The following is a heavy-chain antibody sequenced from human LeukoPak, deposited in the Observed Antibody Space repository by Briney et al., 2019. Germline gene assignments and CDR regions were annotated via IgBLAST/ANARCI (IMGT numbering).Heavy chain of an antibody. Sequence: PGGSLRLSCAASGFTFSSYAMHWVRQAPGKGLEWVAVISYDGSNKYYADSVKGRFTISRDNSKNTLYLQMNSLRAEDTAVYYCARDSLGSAGIRGGLDYWGQGIVVTVSS. V-gene: IGHV3-30-3*01. D-gene: IGHD3-10*01. CDR2: ISYDGSNK. CDR1: GFTFSSYA. J-gene: IGHJ4*02. CDR3: ARDSLGSAGIRGGLDY.